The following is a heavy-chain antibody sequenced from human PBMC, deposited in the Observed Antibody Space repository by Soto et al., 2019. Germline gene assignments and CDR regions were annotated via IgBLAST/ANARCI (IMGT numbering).Heavy chain of an antibody. J-gene: IGHJ6*03. CDR2: IWYDGSNK. D-gene: IGHD3-16*01. V-gene: IGHV3-33*01. CDR3: ARDGQILTSLDYYYYMDV. Sequence: QVQLVESGGGVVQPGRSLRLSCAASGFTFSSYGMHWVRQAPGKGLEWVAVIWYDGSNKYYADSVKGRFTISRDNSKNTLYLQMNSLRAEDTAVYYCARDGQILTSLDYYYYMDVWGKGTTVTVSS. CDR1: GFTFSSYG.